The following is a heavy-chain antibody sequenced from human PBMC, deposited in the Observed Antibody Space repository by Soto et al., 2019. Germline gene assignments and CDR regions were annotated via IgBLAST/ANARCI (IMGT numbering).Heavy chain of an antibody. CDR1: GFSLSTSGVG. Sequence: QITLKESGPTLVKPTQTLTLTCTFSGFSLSTSGVGVGWIRQPPGKALEWLALIYWDDDKRYSPSLKSRLTITKDTSKNQVVLTMTNMDPVDTATYYCAHREEEYSGYGNYYYYYMDVWGKGTTVTVSS. D-gene: IGHD5-12*01. CDR3: AHREEEYSGYGNYYYYYMDV. CDR2: IYWDDDK. J-gene: IGHJ6*03. V-gene: IGHV2-5*02.